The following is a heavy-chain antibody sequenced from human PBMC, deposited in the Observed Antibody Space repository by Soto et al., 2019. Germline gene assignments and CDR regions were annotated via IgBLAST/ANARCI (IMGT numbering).Heavy chain of an antibody. CDR2: IYYSGST. V-gene: IGHV4-59*08. CDR3: GRHKQQLVHIDY. CDR1: GGSISSYY. D-gene: IGHD6-13*01. Sequence: SETLSLTCTVSGGSISSYYGSWIRQPPGKGLEWIGYIYYSGSTNYNPSLKSRVTISVDTSKNPFSLKLSSVTAADTAVYYCGRHKQQLVHIDYWGQGTLVTVSS. J-gene: IGHJ4*02.